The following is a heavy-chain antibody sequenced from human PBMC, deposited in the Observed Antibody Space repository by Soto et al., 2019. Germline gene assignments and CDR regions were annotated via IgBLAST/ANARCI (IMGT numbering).Heavy chain of an antibody. CDR3: ARDTPGLAETNWFDT. J-gene: IGHJ5*02. V-gene: IGHV4-38-2*02. D-gene: IGHD2-15*01. CDR2: IHHSGST. CDR1: GYSISSGYY. Sequence: LSLTCAVSGYSISSGYYWGWIRQPPGKGLEWIGSIHHSGSTDYNPSLKSRVIISVDMSKNQLSLRLSSAAAPDTAMYYCARDTPGLAETNWFDTWGQGTLVTVSS.